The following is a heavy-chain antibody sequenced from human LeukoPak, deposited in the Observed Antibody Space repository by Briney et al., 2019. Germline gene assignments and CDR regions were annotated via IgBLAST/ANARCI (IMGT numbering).Heavy chain of an antibody. CDR2: ISGSGTHT. Sequence: PGGSLRLSCAASGFTFNNYAMSWVRQAPGQGLEWLSTISGSGTHTYYADSVQGRITVSRDNSKNTQTLQMNSLRAEDTGVYYCVKDGRYTFGLDAFEIWGQGTMVTVSS. J-gene: IGHJ3*02. V-gene: IGHV3-23*01. CDR3: VKDGRYTFGLDAFEI. D-gene: IGHD5-18*01. CDR1: GFTFNNYA.